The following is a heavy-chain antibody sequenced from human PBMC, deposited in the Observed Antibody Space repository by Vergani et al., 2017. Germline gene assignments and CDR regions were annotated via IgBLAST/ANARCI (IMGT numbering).Heavy chain of an antibody. Sequence: QMQLQESGPGLVKASETLSLTCTVSGDSIISRSYYWGWIRQPPGKGLEWIGSIYNSGNGDSSSSPKSRVTISGDTSKNQFPLRLTFVTAADTAVYYCASGKYYSDSTSHFRGRYSDVWGRGTLVTVPS. J-gene: IGHJ2*01. CDR2: IYNSGNG. CDR3: ASGKYYSDSTSHFRGRYSDV. V-gene: IGHV4-39*01. D-gene: IGHD3-16*01. CDR1: GDSIISRSYY.